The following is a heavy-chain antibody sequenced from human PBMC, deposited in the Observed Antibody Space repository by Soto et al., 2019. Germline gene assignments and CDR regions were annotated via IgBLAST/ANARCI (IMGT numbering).Heavy chain of an antibody. V-gene: IGHV3-23*01. J-gene: IGHJ4*02. CDR3: AKDDRMATIFSYLDY. Sequence: EVQLLESGGGLVQPGGSLRLSCAASGFTFSSYAMSWVRQAPGKGLEWVSAISGSGGSTYYADSVKGRFTISRDNSQNTLYLQMNSLRAEDTAVYYCAKDDRMATIFSYLDYWGQGPLVTVSS. D-gene: IGHD5-12*01. CDR1: GFTFSSYA. CDR2: ISGSGGST.